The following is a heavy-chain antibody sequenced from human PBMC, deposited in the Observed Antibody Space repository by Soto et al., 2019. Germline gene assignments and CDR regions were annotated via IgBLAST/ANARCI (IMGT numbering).Heavy chain of an antibody. CDR2: IYPGDSDT. D-gene: IGHD2-15*01. CDR1: GYKFTSYW. J-gene: IGHJ6*02. V-gene: IGHV5-51*07. Sequence: GHSLQISVKGSGYKFTSYWFGWVHQMPGKGLELMGIIYPGDSDTRYSPSFQGQVTISAEKSISTAYLQWSSLKASDTAMYYCARHLGYCIGGSCNRPNYYYYYGMDVWGQGTTVTVSS. CDR3: ARHLGYCIGGSCNRPNYYYYYGMDV.